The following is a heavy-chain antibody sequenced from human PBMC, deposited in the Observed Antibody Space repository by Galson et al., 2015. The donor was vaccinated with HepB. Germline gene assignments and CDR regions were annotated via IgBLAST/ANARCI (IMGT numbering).Heavy chain of an antibody. CDR1: GYTFTSYG. V-gene: IGHV1-18*01. D-gene: IGHD2-2*01. J-gene: IGHJ5*02. CDR2: ISAYNGNT. Sequence: QSGAEVKKPGASVKVSCKASGYTFTSYGISWVRQAPGQGLEWMGWISAYNGNTNYAQKLQGRVTMTTDTSTSTAYMELRSLRSDDTAVYYCARDRTFVVVPAAMGWFDPWGQGTLVTVSS. CDR3: ARDRTFVVVPAAMGWFDP.